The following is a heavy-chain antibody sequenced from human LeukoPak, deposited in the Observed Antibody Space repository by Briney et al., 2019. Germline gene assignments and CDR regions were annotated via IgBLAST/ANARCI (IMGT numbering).Heavy chain of an antibody. D-gene: IGHD7-27*01. CDR3: ATIGDRRTGELYRIDY. Sequence: GGSLRLSCAASGFTFSNYAMHWVRQAPGKGLEWVAVVSYDGSNKYYADSVKGRFTISRDNSKNTLYLQMNSLRAEDAAIYYCATIGDRRTGELYRIDYWGQGTLVTVPS. CDR1: GFTFSNYA. V-gene: IGHV3-30-3*01. J-gene: IGHJ4*02. CDR2: VSYDGSNK.